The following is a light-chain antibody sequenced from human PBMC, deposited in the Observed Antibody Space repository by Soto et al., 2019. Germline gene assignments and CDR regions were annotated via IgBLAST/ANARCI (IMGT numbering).Light chain of an antibody. CDR1: SSDVGSYNL. J-gene: IGLJ3*02. CDR3: SSYTGTSPPLV. CDR2: EVS. V-gene: IGLV2-14*02. Sequence: QSVLTQPASVSGSPGQSITISCTGTSSDVGSYNLVSWYQQHPGKAPKLMISEVSNRPSGDSNPYSGSKSGNTASLTISGLQAKDEADYSCSSYTGTSPPLVFGGGTKLTVL.